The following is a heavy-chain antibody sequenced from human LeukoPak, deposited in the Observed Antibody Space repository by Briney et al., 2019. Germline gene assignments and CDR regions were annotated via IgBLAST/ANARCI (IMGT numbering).Heavy chain of an antibody. J-gene: IGHJ4*02. CDR3: ARDKGSRITMVRGLSGY. Sequence: SVKVSCKASGGTFSLFAISWVRQAPGQGLEWMGRIVPLTGTPVYAQTFQGRVTITADKSTSTAYMELSSLRSEDTAVYYCARDKGSRITMVRGLSGYWGQGTLVTVSS. D-gene: IGHD3-10*01. V-gene: IGHV1-69*06. CDR1: GGTFSLFA. CDR2: IVPLTGTP.